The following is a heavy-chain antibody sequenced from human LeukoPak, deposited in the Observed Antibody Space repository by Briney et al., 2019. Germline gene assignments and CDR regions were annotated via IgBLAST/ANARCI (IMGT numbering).Heavy chain of an antibody. V-gene: IGHV3-23*01. CDR2: IRHSDGNT. D-gene: IGHD2-15*01. CDR1: GFTFNIYT. Sequence: PGESLRLSCAASGFTFNIYTMYWVRQAPGKGLEWVSGIRHSDGNTYYADSVKGRFTISSDKSKNTLYLQMNSLRAEDTAVYYCAKGYSSGGSCYYDYWGQGTLVTVSS. CDR3: AKGYSSGGSCYYDY. J-gene: IGHJ4*02.